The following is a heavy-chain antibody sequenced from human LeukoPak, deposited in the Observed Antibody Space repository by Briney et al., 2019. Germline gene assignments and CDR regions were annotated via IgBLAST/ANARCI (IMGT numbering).Heavy chain of an antibody. D-gene: IGHD2-15*01. CDR3: ARVLFDPDSYCSGGSCYYNWFDP. CDR2: MNYNSGNT. CDR1: GYTFTSFD. V-gene: IGHV1-8*01. J-gene: IGHJ5*02. Sequence: GASVKVSCKASGYTFTSFDINWVRQATGQGLEWMGWMNYNSGNTGYAQKFQGRVIMTRNISISTAYMELSSLRSEDSAVYYCARVLFDPDSYCSGGSCYYNWFDPWDQGTLVTVSS.